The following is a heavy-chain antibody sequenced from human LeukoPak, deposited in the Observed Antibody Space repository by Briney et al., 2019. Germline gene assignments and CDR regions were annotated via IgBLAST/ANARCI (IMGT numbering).Heavy chain of an antibody. D-gene: IGHD4-17*01. CDR1: GISFSSSW. J-gene: IGHJ4*02. V-gene: IGHV3-74*01. CDR3: ARGTGYGVFDY. CDR2: IHSDGGST. Sequence: GGSLRLSCAASGISFSSSWMHWVRQGPGKGLEWVSRIHSDGGSTTYVDSVRGRFTSSRDNAKNTLYLQMNSLRAEDTAVYYCARGTGYGVFDYWGQGTRVTVSS.